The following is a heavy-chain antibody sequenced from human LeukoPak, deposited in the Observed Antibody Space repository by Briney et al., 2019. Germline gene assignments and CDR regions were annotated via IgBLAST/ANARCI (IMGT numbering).Heavy chain of an antibody. J-gene: IGHJ4*02. Sequence: ASVKVSCKASGYTFTSYGISWVRQAPGQGLEWMGRIIPILGIANYAQKFQGRVTITADKSTSTAYMELSSLRSEDTAVYYCARSRRDGYNRLDYWGQGTLVTVSS. D-gene: IGHD5-24*01. CDR1: GYTFTSYG. CDR2: IIPILGIA. V-gene: IGHV1-69*04. CDR3: ARSRRDGYNRLDY.